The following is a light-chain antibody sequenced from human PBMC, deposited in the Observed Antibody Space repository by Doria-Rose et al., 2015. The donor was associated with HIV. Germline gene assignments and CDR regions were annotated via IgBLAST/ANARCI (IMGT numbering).Light chain of an antibody. J-gene: IGLJ2*01. CDR1: SSDVGGYDH. Sequence: QSALIQPASVSGSPGQSITMSCTGTSSDVGGYDHVSWYQQHPGQAPKLMIYDVNKWPSGASNRFSGSKSGNTASLTISGLQADDEADYYCCSCAGSGTLVFGGETRLTVL. V-gene: IGLV2-23*02. CDR3: CSCAGSGTLV. CDR2: DVN.